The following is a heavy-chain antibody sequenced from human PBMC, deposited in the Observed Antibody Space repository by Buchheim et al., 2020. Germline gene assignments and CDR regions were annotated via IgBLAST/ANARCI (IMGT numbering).Heavy chain of an antibody. CDR2: IKQDGSEK. D-gene: IGHD6-13*01. CDR1: GFTFSSYW. CDR3: ARVLQSSSSWLAVAAPDYFDY. V-gene: IGHV3-7*01. Sequence: EVQLVESGGGLVQPGGSLRLSCAASGFTFSSYWMSWVRQAPGKGLEWVANIKQDGSEKYYVDSVKGRFTISRDNAKNSLYLQMNSLRAEDTAVYYCARVLQSSSSWLAVAAPDYFDYWGQGTL. J-gene: IGHJ4*02.